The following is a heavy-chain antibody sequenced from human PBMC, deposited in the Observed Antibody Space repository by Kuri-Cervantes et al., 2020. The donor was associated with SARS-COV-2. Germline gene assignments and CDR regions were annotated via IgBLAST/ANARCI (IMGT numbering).Heavy chain of an antibody. Sequence: GESLKISCAASGFSFSSLPMHWVRHAPGKGLQWVARISSDGNNRYHVDFVKGRFTISRDNSKNTLYLDMNSLRPEDTGVYYCAKMGDNHSKGDYGNEVWGQGITVTVSS. J-gene: IGHJ6*02. CDR1: GFSFSSLP. V-gene: IGHV3-30*18. D-gene: IGHD3-16*01. CDR2: ISSDGNNR. CDR3: AKMGDNHSKGDYGNEV.